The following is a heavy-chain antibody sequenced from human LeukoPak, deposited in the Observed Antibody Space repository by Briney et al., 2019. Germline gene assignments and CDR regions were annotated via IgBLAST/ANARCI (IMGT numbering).Heavy chain of an antibody. CDR2: IYSGGST. V-gene: IGHV3-53*01. Sequence: GGSLRLSCAASGFTFSTFAMIWVRQAPGKGLEWVSVIYSGGSTYYVDSVKGRFTISRDNSKNTLYLQMNSLRAEDTAVYYCARDLDYWGQGTLVTVSS. J-gene: IGHJ4*02. CDR1: GFTFSTFA. CDR3: ARDLDY.